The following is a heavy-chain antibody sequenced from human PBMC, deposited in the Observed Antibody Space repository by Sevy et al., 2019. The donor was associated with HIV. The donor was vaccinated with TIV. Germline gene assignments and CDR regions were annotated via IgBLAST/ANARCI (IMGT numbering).Heavy chain of an antibody. CDR2: ISWHSANI. Sequence: GGSLRLSCAASGFTFDDYAMHWVRQAPGKGLEWVSGISWHSANIGYADSVKGRFTISRDNAKNSLYLQMNSLRAEDTALYYCAKAENRPYSSGWYDYCGQGTLVTVSS. CDR3: AKAENRPYSSGWYDY. J-gene: IGHJ4*02. CDR1: GFTFDDYA. V-gene: IGHV3-9*01. D-gene: IGHD6-19*01.